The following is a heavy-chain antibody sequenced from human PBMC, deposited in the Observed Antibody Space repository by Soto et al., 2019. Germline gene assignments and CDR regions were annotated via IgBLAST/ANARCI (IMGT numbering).Heavy chain of an antibody. Sequence: GGSLRLSCTASGFTFSSYAMHWVRQAPGKGLEWVAVISYDGSNKYYADSVKGRFTISRDNSKNTLYLQMNSLRAEDTAVYYCARLNYDFWSGYYTDDAFDIWGQGTMVTVSS. CDR1: GFTFSSYA. J-gene: IGHJ3*02. D-gene: IGHD3-3*01. CDR3: ARLNYDFWSGYYTDDAFDI. CDR2: ISYDGSNK. V-gene: IGHV3-30-3*01.